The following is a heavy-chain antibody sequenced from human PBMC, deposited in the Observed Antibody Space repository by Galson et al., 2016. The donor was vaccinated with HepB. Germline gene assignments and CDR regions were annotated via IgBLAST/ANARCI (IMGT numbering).Heavy chain of an antibody. Sequence: SETLSLTCAVSGDSINNINWWTWVRQPPGKGLEWIGEIYLSGSTNYNPSLKSRVTISLDESKNQFSLKLTSVTAADTATYFCARVSLGAPGPYYSNGLDVGGQGTTVIGSS. J-gene: IGHJ6*02. CDR3: ARVSLGAPGPYYSNGLDV. CDR2: IYLSGST. D-gene: IGHD2-21*01. V-gene: IGHV4-4*02. CDR1: GDSINNINW.